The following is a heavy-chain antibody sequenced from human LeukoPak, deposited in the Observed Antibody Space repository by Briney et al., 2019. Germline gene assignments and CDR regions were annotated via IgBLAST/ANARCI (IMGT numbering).Heavy chain of an antibody. Sequence: GGSLRLSCAASGFTFSSYSMNWVRQAPGKGLEWVSYISRSSNTIYYADSVKGRFTISRDNAKNSLYLQMNSLRAEDTAVYYCARDFGQWQLNGGYYFDYWGQGTLVTVSS. J-gene: IGHJ4*02. CDR1: GFTFSSYS. D-gene: IGHD1-26*01. CDR2: ISRSSNTI. CDR3: ARDFGQWQLNGGYYFDY. V-gene: IGHV3-48*01.